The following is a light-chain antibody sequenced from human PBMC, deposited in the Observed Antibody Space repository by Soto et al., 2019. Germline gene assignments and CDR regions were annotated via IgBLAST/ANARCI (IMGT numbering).Light chain of an antibody. CDR3: ATWDASLSGVV. J-gene: IGLJ2*01. CDR2: KNN. V-gene: IGLV1-47*01. CDR1: SSNIGTNY. Sequence: QSVLIQPLSSSGTPGQRVTISCSGSSSNIGTNYVYWYQQLPGTAPKLLIYKNNQRPSGVPDRFSGSKSGTSASLAISGLRSEDEADYYCATWDASLSGVVFGGGTKSPS.